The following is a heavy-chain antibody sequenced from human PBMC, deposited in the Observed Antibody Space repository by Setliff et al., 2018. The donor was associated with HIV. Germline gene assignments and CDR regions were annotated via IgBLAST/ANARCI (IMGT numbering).Heavy chain of an antibody. CDR1: GGAFNGYY. CDR2: INHKGVT. D-gene: IGHD2-21*01. J-gene: IGHJ4*02. Sequence: SQTLSLTCAVYGGAFNGYYWTWIRQSPGRGLEWIGEINHKGVTNYSPSLMRRATISAETSKNQFSLRLSSVTAADTALYFCTRAQIAAPRPFDYWGQGTLVTVSS. V-gene: IGHV4-34*01. CDR3: TRAQIAAPRPFDY.